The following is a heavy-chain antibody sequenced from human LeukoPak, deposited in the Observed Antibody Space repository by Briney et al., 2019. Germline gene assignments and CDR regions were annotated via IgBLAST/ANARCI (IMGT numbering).Heavy chain of an antibody. CDR2: IKQGGSKK. CDR1: GFTFSSYY. CDR3: ARDGRYYDY. J-gene: IGHJ4*02. Sequence: HPGGSLTLSCAVFGFTFSSYYMSWVRQAPGKGLEGVANIKQGGSKKYYVDSVRGPFTISRDNAKNSMYLQMHSRRAEDRAVYYCARDGRYYDYWGQGTLVTVSS. V-gene: IGHV3-7*01.